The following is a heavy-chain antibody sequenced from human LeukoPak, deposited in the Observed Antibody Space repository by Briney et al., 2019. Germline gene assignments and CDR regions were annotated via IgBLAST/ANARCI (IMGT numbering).Heavy chain of an antibody. Sequence: SETLSLTCTVSGYSIRSGYYWGWIRQPPGEGLEWIGSLFPTGRTYYNPSLKSRVTISVDTSKNQFSLKLNSVNVADTAVYYCARLDTAMVQIDYWGQGTLVPSPQ. CDR3: ARLDTAMVQIDY. CDR1: GYSIRSGYY. J-gene: IGHJ4*02. V-gene: IGHV4-38-2*02. D-gene: IGHD5-18*01. CDR2: LFPTGRT.